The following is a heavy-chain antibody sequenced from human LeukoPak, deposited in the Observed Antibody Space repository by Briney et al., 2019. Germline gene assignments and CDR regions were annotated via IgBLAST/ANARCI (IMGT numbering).Heavy chain of an antibody. CDR1: GYTFTSYG. CDR2: ISTYKNNT. CDR3: ARDPGSYRSDY. J-gene: IGHJ4*02. D-gene: IGHD3-16*02. Sequence: ASVKVSCKASGYTFTSYGISWVRQAPGQGLEWMGWISTYKNNTNNAQKLQGRVTMTTDTSTSTAYMELRSLRSDDTAVYYCARDPGSYRSDYWGQGTLVTVSS. V-gene: IGHV1-18*01.